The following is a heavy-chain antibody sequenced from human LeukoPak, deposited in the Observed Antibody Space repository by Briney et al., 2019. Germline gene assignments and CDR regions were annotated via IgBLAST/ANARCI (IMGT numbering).Heavy chain of an antibody. V-gene: IGHV3-30-3*01. CDR1: GFTFSSYA. J-gene: IGHJ6*02. CDR2: ISYDGSNK. Sequence: GGSLRLSCAASGFTFSSYAMHWVRQAPGKGLEWVAVISYDGSNKYYADSVKGRFTISRDNSKNTLYLQMNSLRAEDTAVYYCARVNGIVVVVAATNGMDVWGQGTTVTVSS. CDR3: ARVNGIVVVVAATNGMDV. D-gene: IGHD2-15*01.